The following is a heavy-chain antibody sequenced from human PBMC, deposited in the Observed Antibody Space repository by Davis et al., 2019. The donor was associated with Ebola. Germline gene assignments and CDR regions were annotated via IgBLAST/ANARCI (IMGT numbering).Heavy chain of an antibody. D-gene: IGHD6-13*01. J-gene: IGHJ5*02. CDR3: ARDETAAAGSNWFDP. V-gene: IGHV1-18*01. CDR2: ISAYNGNT. CDR1: GYTFTSYG. Sequence: AASVKVSCKAFGYTFTSYGISWVRQAPGQGLEWMGWISAYNGNTNYAQKLQGRVTMTTDTSTSTAYMELRSLRSDDTAVYYCARDETAAAGSNWFDPLGQGTLVTVSS.